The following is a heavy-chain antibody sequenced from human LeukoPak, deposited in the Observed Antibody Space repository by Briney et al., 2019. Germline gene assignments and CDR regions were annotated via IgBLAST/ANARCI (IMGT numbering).Heavy chain of an antibody. CDR3: ARGKYTSFDN. Sequence: SQTLSLTCDISGDSLFTNSVAWNWITQSPSRGLEWLGRTYYRSKWCFDYAVSVKSRITNNADTSKNQFSLQLNSVTPEDTAVYYCARGKYTSFDNWGQGTLATVSS. CDR1: GDSLFTNSVA. V-gene: IGHV6-1*01. J-gene: IGHJ4*02. D-gene: IGHD2-2*01. CDR2: TYYRSKWCF.